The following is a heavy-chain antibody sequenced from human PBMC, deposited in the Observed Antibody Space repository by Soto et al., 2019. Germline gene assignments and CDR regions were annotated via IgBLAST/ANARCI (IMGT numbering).Heavy chain of an antibody. CDR3: ASEEYYYGSGAFFDY. J-gene: IGHJ4*02. CDR1: GGTFSSYT. V-gene: IGHV1-69*02. Sequence: QVQLVQSGAEVKKPGSSVKVSCKASGGTFSSYTISWVRQAPGQGLEWMGRIIPILGIANYAQKFQGRVTITADKSTSTSQIEMSSLRSEDTAVYYCASEEYYYGSGAFFDYCGQGTLVTVSS. CDR2: IIPILGIA. D-gene: IGHD3-10*01.